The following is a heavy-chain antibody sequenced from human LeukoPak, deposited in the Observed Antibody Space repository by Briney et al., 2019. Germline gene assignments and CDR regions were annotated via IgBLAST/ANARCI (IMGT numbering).Heavy chain of an antibody. D-gene: IGHD6-6*01. CDR1: GYTFTSYD. CDR2: ISAYNGNT. J-gene: IGHJ6*03. Sequence: GASVKVSCKASGYTFTSYDINWVRQAPGQGLELMGWISAYNGNTNYAQKLQGRVTMTTDTSTSTADMELRSLGSDDTAVYYCARVQREQLDPDPYYYYDYYMDVWGKGNTVTVSS. V-gene: IGHV1-18*01. CDR3: ARVQREQLDPDPYYYYDYYMDV.